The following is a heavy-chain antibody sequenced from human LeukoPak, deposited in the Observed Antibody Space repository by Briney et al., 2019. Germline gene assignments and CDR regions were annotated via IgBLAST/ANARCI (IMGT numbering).Heavy chain of an antibody. D-gene: IGHD4-11*01. V-gene: IGHV3-23*01. CDR3: ARVASRFTVTNNWFDP. CDR2: ISGSGGST. CDR1: GFTFSSYA. Sequence: QPGGSLRLSCAASGFTFSSYAMSWVRQAPGKGLEWVSAISGSGGSTYYADSVKGRFTISRDNAKNSLYLQMNSLRAEDTAVYYCARVASRFTVTNNWFDPWGQGTLVTVSS. J-gene: IGHJ5*02.